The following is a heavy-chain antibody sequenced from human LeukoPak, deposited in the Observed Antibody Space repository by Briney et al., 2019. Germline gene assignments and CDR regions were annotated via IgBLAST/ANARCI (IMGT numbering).Heavy chain of an antibody. V-gene: IGHV3-23*01. CDR3: AKKSRSIAVAGTARYFDL. D-gene: IGHD6-19*01. Sequence: GGSLRLSCAASGFTFSSYAMSWVRQAPGKGLEWVSAISGSGGSTYYADSVKGRFTISRDNSKNTLYLQMNSLRAEDTAVYYCAKKSRSIAVAGTARYFDLWGRGTLVTVSS. CDR2: ISGSGGST. J-gene: IGHJ2*01. CDR1: GFTFSSYA.